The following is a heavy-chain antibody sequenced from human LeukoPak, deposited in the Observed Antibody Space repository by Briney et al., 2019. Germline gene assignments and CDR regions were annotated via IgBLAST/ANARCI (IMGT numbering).Heavy chain of an antibody. CDR2: ISSSGSII. V-gene: IGHV3-48*03. J-gene: IGHJ4*02. D-gene: IGHD4-17*01. Sequence: PGGSLRLSCAASGFTFSRYELNWVRQAPGKGLEWVSYISSSGSIIYYADSVKGRFTISSDNAKNSLYLQMNSLRAEDTALYYCARDLGMTDGDYVSYFDYWGQGTLVTVSS. CDR3: ARDLGMTDGDYVSYFDY. CDR1: GFTFSRYE.